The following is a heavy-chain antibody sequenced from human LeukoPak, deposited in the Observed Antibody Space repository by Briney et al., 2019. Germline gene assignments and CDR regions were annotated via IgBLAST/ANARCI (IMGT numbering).Heavy chain of an antibody. CDR3: ARDRRYSYGTGFDP. Sequence: SETLSLTCAVSGYSISSSNWWGWIRQPPGKGLEWIGYIYYSGNTHYNPSLKSRVTMSVDTSKNQFSLNLCSVTAVDTAVYYCARDRRYSYGTGFDPWGQGTLVTVSS. CDR1: GYSISSSNW. CDR2: IYYSGNT. J-gene: IGHJ5*02. D-gene: IGHD5-18*01. V-gene: IGHV4-28*03.